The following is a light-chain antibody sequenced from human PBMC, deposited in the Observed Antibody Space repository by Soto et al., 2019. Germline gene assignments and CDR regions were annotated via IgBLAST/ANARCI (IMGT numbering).Light chain of an antibody. CDR2: GAS. CDR1: QSVGSNY. V-gene: IGKV3-20*01. Sequence: ENVLTQSPGTLSLSPVERATLSCSASQSVGSNYLAWFQQKSGQAPRLVIYGASSRATGIPDRLSGSGSGTDFTLTISRLEPEDFAVYYCQQYAASPITFGQGTRREIK. J-gene: IGKJ5*01. CDR3: QQYAASPIT.